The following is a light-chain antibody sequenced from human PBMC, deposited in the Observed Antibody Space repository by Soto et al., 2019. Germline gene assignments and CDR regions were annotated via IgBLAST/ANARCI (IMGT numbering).Light chain of an antibody. CDR1: SSDIGGYNY. V-gene: IGLV2-8*01. CDR2: EVN. Sequence: QSALTQPPSASGSPGRSVTISCTGTSSDIGGYNYVSWYQQHPGKAPKLMIYEVNKRPSGVPDRFSGSKSGNTASLTVSGLQAEDEADYYCSSYTSSNTFVFGTGTKLTVL. CDR3: SSYTSSNTFV. J-gene: IGLJ1*01.